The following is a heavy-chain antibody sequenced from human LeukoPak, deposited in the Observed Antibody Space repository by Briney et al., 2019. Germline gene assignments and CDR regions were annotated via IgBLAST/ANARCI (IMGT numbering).Heavy chain of an antibody. Sequence: QPGGSLRLSCAASGFTFSSYSMNWVRQAPGKGLEWVSYISSSSSTIYYADSVKGRFTISRDNAKNSLYLQMNSLRAEDTAVYYCARGGPYDFWSGYTEVYYFDYWGQGTLVTVSS. CDR2: ISSSSSTI. V-gene: IGHV3-48*01. CDR1: GFTFSSYS. J-gene: IGHJ4*02. CDR3: ARGGPYDFWSGYTEVYYFDY. D-gene: IGHD3-3*01.